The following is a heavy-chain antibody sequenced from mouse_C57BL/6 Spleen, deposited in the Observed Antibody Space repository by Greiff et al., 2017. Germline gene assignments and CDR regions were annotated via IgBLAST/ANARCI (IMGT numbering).Heavy chain of an antibody. J-gene: IGHJ4*01. D-gene: IGHD1-1*01. V-gene: IGHV1-52*01. CDR1: GYTFTSYW. Sequence: QVQLQQSGAELVRPGSSVKLSCKASGYTFTSYWMHWVKQRPIQGLEWIGNIDPSDSETHYNQKFKDKATLTVDKSSSTAYMKLSSLTSEDSTVYYCARRGGNPLFYAMDYWGQGTSVTVSS. CDR3: ARRGGNPLFYAMDY. CDR2: IDPSDSET.